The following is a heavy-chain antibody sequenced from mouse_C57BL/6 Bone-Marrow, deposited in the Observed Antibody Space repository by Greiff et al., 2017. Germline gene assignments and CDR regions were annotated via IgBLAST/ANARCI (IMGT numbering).Heavy chain of an antibody. D-gene: IGHD1-1*01. CDR1: GYTFTSYW. J-gene: IGHJ2*01. CDR2: IDPSDSYT. V-gene: IGHV1-59*01. CDR3: ARVRAFDYYGSSFDY. Sequence: QVQLQQPGAELVRPGTSVKLSCKASGYTFTSYWMHWVKQRPGQGLEWIGVIDPSDSYTNYNQKFKGKATLTVDTSSSTAYMQLSSLTSEDSAVYYGARVRAFDYYGSSFDYWGQGTTLTVSS.